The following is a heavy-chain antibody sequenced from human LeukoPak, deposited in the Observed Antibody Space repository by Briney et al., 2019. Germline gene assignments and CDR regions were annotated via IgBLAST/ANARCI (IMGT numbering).Heavy chain of an antibody. Sequence: SETLSPTCTVSGVPIASASYYWSWVRQPAGQGLEWIGLYTNGNTKYNPSLKSRGTISVDTSNNQFSLNLNSVTAADTAVYYCARGQTPHVFYYYYGMDVWGQGTTVTVSS. CDR3: ARGQTPHVFYYYYGMDV. CDR2: LYTNGNT. CDR1: GVPIASASYY. J-gene: IGHJ6*02. V-gene: IGHV4-61*02.